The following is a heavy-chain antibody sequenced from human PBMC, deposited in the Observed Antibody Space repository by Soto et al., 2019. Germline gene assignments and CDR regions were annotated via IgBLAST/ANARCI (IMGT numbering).Heavy chain of an antibody. CDR2: ISYDGSNK. CDR3: AKDKVAGTFYFDY. J-gene: IGHJ4*02. CDR1: GFTFSSYG. D-gene: IGHD6-19*01. V-gene: IGHV3-30*18. Sequence: QVQLVESGGGVVQPGRSLRLSCAASGFTFSSYGMHWVRQAPGKGLEWVAVISYDGSNKYYADSVKGRFTISRDNSKNTLYLQMNSLSAEDTAVYYCAKDKVAGTFYFDYWGQGTLVTVSS.